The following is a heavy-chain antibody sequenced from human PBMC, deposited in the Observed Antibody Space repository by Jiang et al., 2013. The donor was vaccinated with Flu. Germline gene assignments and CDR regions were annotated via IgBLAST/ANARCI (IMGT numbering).Heavy chain of an antibody. CDR2: IHPGDSDT. Sequence: EVKKPGDSLKISCKASGNGFTTYWIGWVRQMPGKGLEWMGVIHPGDSDTKYSPSFEGQVTFSVDKSINTAYLQWSSLRPSDSALYFCAQGDPDYLDYWGQGTPGHSLL. J-gene: IGHJ4*02. CDR1: GNGFTTYW. V-gene: IGHV5-51*03. CDR3: AQGDPDYLDY.